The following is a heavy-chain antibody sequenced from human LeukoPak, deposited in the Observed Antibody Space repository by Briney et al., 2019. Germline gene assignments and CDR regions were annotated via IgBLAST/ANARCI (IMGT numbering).Heavy chain of an antibody. CDR1: GCSISSSSYY. CDR2: IYYSGST. CDR3: ARQTIRYFDY. V-gene: IGHV4-39*01. J-gene: IGHJ4*02. Sequence: SETLSLTCTVSGCSISSSSYYWGWIRQPPGKGLEWIGSIYYSGSTYYNPSLKSRVTISVATSKKQFSLKLSSVTAADTAVYYCARQTIRYFDYWGQGTLVTVSS. D-gene: IGHD1-14*01.